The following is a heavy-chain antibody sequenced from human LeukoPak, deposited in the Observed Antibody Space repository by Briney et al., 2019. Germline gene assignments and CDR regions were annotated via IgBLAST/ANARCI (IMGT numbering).Heavy chain of an antibody. CDR1: GYSFTSYW. CDR2: IYPGDSDT. V-gene: IGHV5-51*01. Sequence: GEFLKISCKGSGYSFTSYWIGWVRQMPGKGLEWMGIIYPGDSDTRYSPSFQGQVTISADKSISTAYLQWSSLKASDTAMYYCARLSGSGSYPDYYGMDVWGQGTTVTVSS. CDR3: ARLSGSGSYPDYYGMDV. J-gene: IGHJ6*02. D-gene: IGHD3-10*01.